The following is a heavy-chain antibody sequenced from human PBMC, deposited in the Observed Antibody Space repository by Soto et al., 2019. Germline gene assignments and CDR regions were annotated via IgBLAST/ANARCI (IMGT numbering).Heavy chain of an antibody. Sequence: GGSLRLSCAASGFTFSSYGMHWVRQAPGKGLEWVAVIWYDGSNKYYADSVKGRFTISRDNSKNTLYLQMNSLRAEDTAVYYCAREAGYCSGGSCRPYYYGMEVWGQGATVTVSS. CDR2: IWYDGSNK. J-gene: IGHJ6*02. CDR1: GFTFSSYG. D-gene: IGHD2-15*01. V-gene: IGHV3-33*01. CDR3: AREAGYCSGGSCRPYYYGMEV.